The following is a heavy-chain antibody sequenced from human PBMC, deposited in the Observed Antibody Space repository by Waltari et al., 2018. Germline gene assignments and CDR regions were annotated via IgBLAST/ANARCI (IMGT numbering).Heavy chain of an antibody. CDR3: ARDELGGGPGFDY. CDR1: GGSLSSYY. V-gene: IGHV4-4*07. J-gene: IGHJ4*02. D-gene: IGHD7-27*01. Sequence: QVQLQESGPGLVKPSETLSLTCTVSGGSLSSYYWSWIRPPAGKGLEWIGRIYTSGSTNYNPSLKSRVTISVDKSKNQFSLKLSSVTAADTAVYYCARDELGGGPGFDYWGQGTLVTVSS. CDR2: IYTSGST.